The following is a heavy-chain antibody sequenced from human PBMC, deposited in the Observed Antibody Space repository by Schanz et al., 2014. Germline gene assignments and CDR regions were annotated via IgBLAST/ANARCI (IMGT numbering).Heavy chain of an antibody. CDR2: IYYSGST. CDR1: GGSISSSGYY. D-gene: IGHD1-1*01. J-gene: IGHJ6*02. Sequence: QVQLQESGPGLVKPSETLSLTCTVSGGSISSSGYYWSWIRQPPGKGLEWIGYIYYSGSTTYNPSRKSRVTISVDTSKKQFSLNLSSVTAADTAVYYCARGGRTTYNYYYGMDVWGQGTMVIVSS. CDR3: ARGGRTTYNYYYGMDV. V-gene: IGHV4-61*08.